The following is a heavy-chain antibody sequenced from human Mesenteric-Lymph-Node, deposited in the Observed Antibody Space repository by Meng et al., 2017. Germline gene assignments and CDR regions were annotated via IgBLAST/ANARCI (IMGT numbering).Heavy chain of an antibody. CDR1: GGSFSGYY. J-gene: IGHJ4*02. CDR3: ARVRYSYGLRSYFDY. D-gene: IGHD5-18*01. V-gene: IGHV4-34*01. CDR2: INHSGST. Sequence: SETLSLTCAVYGGSFSGYYWSWIRQPPGKGLEWIGEINHSGSTNYNPSLKSRVTISVDTSKNQFSLKLSSVTAADTAVYYCARVRYSYGLRSYFDYWGQGTLVTVSS.